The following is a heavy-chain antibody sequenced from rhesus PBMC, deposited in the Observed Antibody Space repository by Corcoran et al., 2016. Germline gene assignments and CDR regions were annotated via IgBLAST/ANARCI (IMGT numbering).Heavy chain of an antibody. Sequence: QVQLQESGPGLVKPSETLSLTCAVSGGSISGGYGWSWIRQPPGKGLEWIGHIFGSIGSTYCNPSLKSRVTISRDTSKNQFSLRLSSVTAANTAVYYCARLLYYSGSYYYGYWGQGVLVTVSS. CDR1: GGSISGGYG. CDR2: IFGSIGST. J-gene: IGHJ4*01. D-gene: IGHD3-16*01. V-gene: IGHV4-127*01. CDR3: ARLLYYSGSYYYGY.